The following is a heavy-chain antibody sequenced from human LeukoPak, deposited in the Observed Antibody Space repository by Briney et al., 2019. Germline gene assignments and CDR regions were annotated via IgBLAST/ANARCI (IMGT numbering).Heavy chain of an antibody. J-gene: IGHJ5*02. D-gene: IGHD5/OR15-5a*01. Sequence: GGSLRLSCAASGFTFDDYGMSWVRQAPGKGLVWVSRINSDGSSTSYADSVKGRFTISRDNAKNTLYLQMNSLRAEDTAVYYCARDMCLGYNWFDPWGQGTLVTVSS. CDR3: ARDMCLGYNWFDP. CDR2: INSDGSST. CDR1: GFTFDDYG. V-gene: IGHV3-74*01.